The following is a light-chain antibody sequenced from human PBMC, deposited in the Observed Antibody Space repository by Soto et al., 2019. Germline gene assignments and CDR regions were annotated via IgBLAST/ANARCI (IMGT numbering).Light chain of an antibody. J-gene: IGLJ1*01. Sequence: QSVLTQPRSVSGSPGQSVTISCTGTSSDVGGYYFVSWYQQHTGKAPKLMIYDVTKRPSGVPDRFSGSKSGNTASLTISGLQAEDEAEYYCCSYAGSFNYVFGTGTKLTVL. V-gene: IGLV2-11*01. CDR2: DVT. CDR1: SSDVGGYYF. CDR3: CSYAGSFNYV.